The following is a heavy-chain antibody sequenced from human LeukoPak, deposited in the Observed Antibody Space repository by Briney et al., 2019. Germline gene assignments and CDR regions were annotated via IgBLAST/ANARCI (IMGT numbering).Heavy chain of an antibody. CDR1: GSTFSSYR. D-gene: IGHD1-1*01. CDR2: INRDGSTT. V-gene: IGHV3-74*01. CDR3: ARDEGTYGMDV. J-gene: IGHJ6*02. Sequence: GGSLRLSCAASGSTFSSYRMHWVRQTPGEGLVWVSRINRDGSTTNYADSVKGRFTISRDNAKNTLYLQMNSLRAEDAAVYYCARDEGTYGMDVWGQGTTVTVSS.